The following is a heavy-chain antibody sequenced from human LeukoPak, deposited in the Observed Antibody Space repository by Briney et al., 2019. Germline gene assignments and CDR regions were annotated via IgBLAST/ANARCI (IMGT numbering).Heavy chain of an antibody. CDR2: ISGSGGST. V-gene: IGHV3-23*01. CDR3: AKGSESTPYYYYYYMDV. J-gene: IGHJ6*03. Sequence: PGGSLRLSCAASGFTFSSYAMSWVRQAPGKGLEWVSAISGSGGSTYYADSVKGRFTISRDNSKNTLYLQMNSLRAEDTAVYYCAKGSESTPYYYYYYMDVWGKGTTVTVSS. CDR1: GFTFSSYA.